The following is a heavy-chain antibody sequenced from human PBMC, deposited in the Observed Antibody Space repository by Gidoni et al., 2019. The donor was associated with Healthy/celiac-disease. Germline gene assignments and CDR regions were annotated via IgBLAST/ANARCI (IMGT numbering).Heavy chain of an antibody. CDR2: ISSSSSTI. D-gene: IGHD3-22*01. J-gene: IGHJ6*02. CDR3: ARASSYYYDSSGYYPKYYYGMDV. CDR1: GFTFSSYS. Sequence: EVQLVESGGGLVQPGGSLRLSCAASGFTFSSYSMNWGRQAPGKGLEWVSYISSSSSTIYYADSVKGRFTISRDNAKNSLYLQMNSLRAEDTAVYYCARASSYYYDSSGYYPKYYYGMDVWGQGTTVTVSS. V-gene: IGHV3-48*01.